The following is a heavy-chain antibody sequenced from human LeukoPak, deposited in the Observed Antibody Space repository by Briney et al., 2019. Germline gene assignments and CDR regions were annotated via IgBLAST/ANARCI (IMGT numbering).Heavy chain of an antibody. CDR3: ARGRNIYYYDSSGYFDY. J-gene: IGHJ4*02. Sequence: SETLSLTCAVYGGSFSGYYWSWIRQPPGKGLEWIGEINHSGSTNYNPSLKSRVTISVDTSKNQFSLKLSSVTAADTAVYYCARGRNIYYYDSSGYFDYWGQGTLVTVSS. D-gene: IGHD3-22*01. V-gene: IGHV4-34*01. CDR2: INHSGST. CDR1: GGSFSGYY.